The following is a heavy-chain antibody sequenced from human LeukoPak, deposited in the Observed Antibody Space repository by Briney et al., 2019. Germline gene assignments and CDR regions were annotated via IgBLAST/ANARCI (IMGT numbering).Heavy chain of an antibody. J-gene: IGHJ4*02. CDR1: GFTFTTYS. CDR2: ISSGSSAI. CDR3: ARGHTAVTRHFDF. Sequence: GGSLRPSCEASGFTFTTYSMTWVRRAPGKGLEWVSIISSGSSAIFSADALKGRFTISRDDAKNLLYLDMNSLRAEDTAVYYCARGHTAVTRHFDFWGQGTLVTVSS. V-gene: IGHV3-21*01. D-gene: IGHD4-17*01.